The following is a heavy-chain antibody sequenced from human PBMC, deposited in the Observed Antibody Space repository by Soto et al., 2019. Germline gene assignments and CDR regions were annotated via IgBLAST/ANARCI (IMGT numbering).Heavy chain of an antibody. V-gene: IGHV1-3*01. Sequence: AAVKVSCTASGYTLTSYGIHWVRQAPGQRLEWMGWINAGKGNTEYSQKFQGRVTIIRDTSASTVYMELSSLRSEDTAVYYCARGVVVPDHFFGMDVCGQGSTVIVSS. CDR2: INAGKGNT. J-gene: IGHJ6*02. CDR1: GYTLTSYG. CDR3: ARGVVVPDHFFGMDV. D-gene: IGHD2-2*01.